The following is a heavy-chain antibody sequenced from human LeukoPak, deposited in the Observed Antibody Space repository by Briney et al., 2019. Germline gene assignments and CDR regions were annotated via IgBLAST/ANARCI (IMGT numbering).Heavy chain of an antibody. CDR3: AKSVLGSRDY. CDR1: GFTFSNYA. V-gene: IGHV3-23*01. Sequence: GGSLRLSCAASGFTFSNYAMSWVRQAPGQGLEWVSAITGSGDGPYYAASVKGRFTISRDNSRNTLFLQMSSLRAEDTAVYYCAKSVLGSRDYWGQGTLVTVSS. CDR2: ITGSGDGP. D-gene: IGHD7-27*01. J-gene: IGHJ4*02.